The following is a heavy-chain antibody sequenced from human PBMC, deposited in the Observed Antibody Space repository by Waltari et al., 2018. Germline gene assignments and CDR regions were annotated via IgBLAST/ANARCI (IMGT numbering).Heavy chain of an antibody. CDR1: GVVLRASW. J-gene: IGHJ4*02. Sequence: VQVVEYGGGLVRHGGSVRLVCAAAGVVLRASWMTWVRRAPGEGLEWVANIKTDGSETYYVDSVKGRFTISRDNTKNSLYLQMSSLRAEDTAVYYCAIGGVETSWYWRYWGQGTLVTVSS. V-gene: IGHV3-7*01. D-gene: IGHD6-13*01. CDR3: AIGGVETSWYWRY. CDR2: IKTDGSET.